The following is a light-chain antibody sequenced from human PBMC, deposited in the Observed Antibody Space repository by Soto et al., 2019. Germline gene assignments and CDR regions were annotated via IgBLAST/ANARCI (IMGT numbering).Light chain of an antibody. CDR1: QSVLYSSNNKNY. CDR3: QQYYRPWT. CDR2: WAS. Sequence: DIVMTQSPDSLAVSLGERATINCKSSQSVLYSSNNKNYLAWYQQKPGQPPKLLIYWASTRESGVPDRFSGGGSGTDFTLTISRLQAEDVAVYYCQQYYRPWTFGQGTKVEIK. V-gene: IGKV4-1*01. J-gene: IGKJ1*01.